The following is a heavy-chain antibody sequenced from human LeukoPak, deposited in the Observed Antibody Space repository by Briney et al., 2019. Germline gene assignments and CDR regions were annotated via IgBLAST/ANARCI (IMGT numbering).Heavy chain of an antibody. Sequence: ASVKVSCKASGYTFTRYDIHWVRQAPGQGLEWMGWINPNSGGTNYAQKFQGRVTMTRDTSISTAYMELSSLRSDDTAVYYCVADPYYDGSGPPRWFDPWGQGTLVTVSS. D-gene: IGHD3-22*01. CDR2: INPNSGGT. J-gene: IGHJ5*02. CDR3: VADPYYDGSGPPRWFDP. V-gene: IGHV1-2*02. CDR1: GYTFTRYD.